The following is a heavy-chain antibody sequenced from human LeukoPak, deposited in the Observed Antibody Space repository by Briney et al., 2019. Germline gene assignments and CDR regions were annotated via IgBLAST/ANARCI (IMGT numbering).Heavy chain of an antibody. J-gene: IGHJ3*02. Sequence: KPGESLKISCKGSGYSFTSYWIGWVRQMPGKGLEWMGIIYPGDSDTRYSPSFQGQVTISADKSISTAYLQWSSLKASDTAMYYCARPSWGLLYPAARDAFDIWGQGTMVTVSS. D-gene: IGHD2-8*01. CDR1: GYSFTSYW. V-gene: IGHV5-51*01. CDR3: ARPSWGLLYPAARDAFDI. CDR2: IYPGDSDT.